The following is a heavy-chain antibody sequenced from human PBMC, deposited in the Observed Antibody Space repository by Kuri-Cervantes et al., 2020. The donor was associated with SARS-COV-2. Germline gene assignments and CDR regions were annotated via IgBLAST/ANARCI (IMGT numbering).Heavy chain of an antibody. CDR2: MSGSGGST. J-gene: IGHJ4*02. D-gene: IGHD5-12*01. V-gene: IGHV3-23*01. CDR3: AKGIRSNSGYGSFDY. Sequence: LTSAPSGFTFSSYAMSWVRQAPGTGLGWVSAMSGSGGSTYYADSETGRFTISRDNSKNTLNLQMTSLRAEDTAVYYCAKGIRSNSGYGSFDYWGQGTLVTVSS. CDR1: GFTFSSYA.